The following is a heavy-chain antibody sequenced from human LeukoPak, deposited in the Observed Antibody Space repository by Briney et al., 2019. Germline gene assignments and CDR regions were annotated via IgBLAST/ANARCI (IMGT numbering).Heavy chain of an antibody. CDR1: GFTFSRYT. D-gene: IGHD3-9*01. CDR2: INGGGTT. CDR3: AKNLDWSRRYYFDY. J-gene: IGHJ4*02. Sequence: GGSLRLSCAASGFTFSRYTMNWVRQAPGKGLEWVSAINGGGTTYYGDSVKGRFTISRDNSKNTLYLQMNSLRVEDTAVYYCAKNLDWSRRYYFDYWGQGTLVTVSS. V-gene: IGHV3-23*01.